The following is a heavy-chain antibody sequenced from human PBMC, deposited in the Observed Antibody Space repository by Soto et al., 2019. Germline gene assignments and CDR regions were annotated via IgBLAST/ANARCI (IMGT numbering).Heavy chain of an antibody. J-gene: IGHJ6*02. CDR3: ARGGLAAAGRHYYYGMDV. V-gene: IGHV1-69*13. Sequence: SVKVSCKASGGTFSSYAISWVRQAPGQGLEWMGGIIPIFGTANYAQKLQGRVTITADESTSTAYMELSSLRSEDTAVYYCARGGLAAAGRHYYYGMDVWGQGTTVTVSS. D-gene: IGHD6-13*01. CDR1: GGTFSSYA. CDR2: IIPIFGTA.